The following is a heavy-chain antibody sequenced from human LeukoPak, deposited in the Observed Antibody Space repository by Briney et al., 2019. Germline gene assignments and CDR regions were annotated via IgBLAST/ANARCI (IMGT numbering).Heavy chain of an antibody. D-gene: IGHD3-22*01. CDR1: GFTFSSYS. Sequence: GGSLRLSCAASGFTFSSYSMNWVRQAPGKGLEWVSSISSSSSSYIYYADSVKGRFTISRDNAKNSLYLQMNSLRAEDTAVYYCARDVYYYDSSGYYPYYYYYYMDVWGKGTTVTVSS. J-gene: IGHJ6*03. CDR3: ARDVYYYDSSGYYPYYYYYYMDV. CDR2: ISSSSSSYI. V-gene: IGHV3-21*01.